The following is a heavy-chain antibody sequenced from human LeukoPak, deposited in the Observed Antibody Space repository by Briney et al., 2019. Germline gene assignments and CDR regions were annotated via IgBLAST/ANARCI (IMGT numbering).Heavy chain of an antibody. V-gene: IGHV4-34*01. J-gene: IGHJ4*02. Sequence: PSETLSLTCAVYGGSFNDYYWSWIRQPPGKGLEWIGDINHSGSTNYNPSLKSRVTISVDTSKNQFSLKLSSVTAADTAVYYCTSRNYYDSSGYYYFDYWGRGTLVTVSS. CDR2: INHSGST. CDR3: TSRNYYDSSGYYYFDY. CDR1: GGSFNDYY. D-gene: IGHD3-22*01.